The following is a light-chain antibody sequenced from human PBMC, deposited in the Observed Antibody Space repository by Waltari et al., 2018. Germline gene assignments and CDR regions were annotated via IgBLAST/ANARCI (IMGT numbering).Light chain of an antibody. J-gene: IGKJ1*01. CDR3: QKYVSLPGT. V-gene: IGKV3-20*01. CDR2: DAS. CDR1: QSVGRY. Sequence: EIVLTHSPGTLSLSPGERATLSCRASQSVGRYLAWYQQKPGQAPRLLIYDASTRATGIPDRFSGSGSGTDFSLTISRLESEDFAVYYCQKYVSLPGTFGQGTKVEIK.